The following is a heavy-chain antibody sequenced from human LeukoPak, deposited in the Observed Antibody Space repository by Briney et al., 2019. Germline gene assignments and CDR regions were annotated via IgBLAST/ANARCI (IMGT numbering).Heavy chain of an antibody. J-gene: IGHJ3*02. CDR2: IGSTI. CDR3: ARGGNWNDGAFDI. V-gene: IGHV3-11*04. Sequence: TGGSLRLSCVASGFSFSDYYMSWIRQAPGKGLEWVSYIGSTIYYADSVKGRFTISRDNSKNTLYLQMNSLRAEDTAVYYCARGGNWNDGAFDIWGQGTMVTVSS. CDR1: GFSFSDYY. D-gene: IGHD1-1*01.